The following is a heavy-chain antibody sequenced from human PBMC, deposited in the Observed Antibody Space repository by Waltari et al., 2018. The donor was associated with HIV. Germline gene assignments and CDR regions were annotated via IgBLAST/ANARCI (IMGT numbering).Heavy chain of an antibody. Sequence: EVQLVESGGGLVQPGGSLRLSCAASGFTFSTYCMTWVRQAPGKGLEWLANIKQDGSEKYYADSVKGRFTVSRDNNKKSLYLQMSSLRAEDTAVYYCARDLKDYDFWSPVDVWGQGTTVTVSS. CDR3: ARDLKDYDFWSPVDV. J-gene: IGHJ6*02. D-gene: IGHD3-3*01. CDR2: IKQDGSEK. V-gene: IGHV3-7*01. CDR1: GFTFSTYC.